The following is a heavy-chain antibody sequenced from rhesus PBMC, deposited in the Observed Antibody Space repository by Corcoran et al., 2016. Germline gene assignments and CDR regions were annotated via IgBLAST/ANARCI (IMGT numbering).Heavy chain of an antibody. CDR1: GFSFSDYY. CDR3: ARGDYSNYFDY. V-gene: IGHV3S18*01. Sequence: EVQLVESGGGLAKPGGSLRLSCAASGFSFSDYYMYWDRQSPGKGLEWVSGIIYTGGSTYYADSVKGRFTISRENAKNTLYLPLDSLRAEATAVYYCARGDYSNYFDYWGQGVLVTVSS. J-gene: IGHJ4*01. CDR2: IIYTGGST. D-gene: IGHD4-29*01.